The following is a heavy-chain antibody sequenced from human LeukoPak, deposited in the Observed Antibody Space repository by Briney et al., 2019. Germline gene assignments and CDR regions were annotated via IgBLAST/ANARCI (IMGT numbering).Heavy chain of an antibody. D-gene: IGHD3-22*01. Sequence: SVKVSCETSGYTFTNYHMHWVRQAPGQGLEWMGGIIPIFGTANYAQKFQGRVTITADESTSTAYMELSSLRSEDTAVYYCARDQLKDRYYYDSSGYYPWGQGTLVTVSS. V-gene: IGHV1-69*13. J-gene: IGHJ5*02. CDR1: GYTFTNYH. CDR2: IIPIFGTA. CDR3: ARDQLKDRYYYDSSGYYP.